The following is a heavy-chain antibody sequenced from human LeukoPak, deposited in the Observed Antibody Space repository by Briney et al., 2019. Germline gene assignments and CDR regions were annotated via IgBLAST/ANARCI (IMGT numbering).Heavy chain of an antibody. V-gene: IGHV1-69*01. CDR2: IIPLFGTR. D-gene: IGHD6-19*01. Sequence: ALVKVSCKASGGTFSSYAISWVRQAPGQGLQWMGEIIPLFGTRNYAQKFQGRLTITADESTTTAYMDLSSLTSEDTAVYYCVVSGGWYGVWGQGTLVTVSS. CDR1: GGTFSSYA. CDR3: VVSGGWYGV. J-gene: IGHJ4*02.